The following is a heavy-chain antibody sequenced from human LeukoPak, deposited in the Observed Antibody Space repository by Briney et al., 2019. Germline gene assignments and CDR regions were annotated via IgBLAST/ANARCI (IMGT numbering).Heavy chain of an antibody. CDR3: ARGGALTGPYYYYGVDV. V-gene: IGHV1-69*04. CDR2: IIPILGIA. CDR1: GGTFSSYA. J-gene: IGHJ6*02. Sequence: SVKVSCKASGGTFSSYAISWVRQAPGQGLEWMGRIIPILGIANYAQKFQGRVTITADKSTSTAYMELSSLRSEDTAVYYCARGGALTGPYYYYGVDVWGQGTTVTVSS. D-gene: IGHD3-9*01.